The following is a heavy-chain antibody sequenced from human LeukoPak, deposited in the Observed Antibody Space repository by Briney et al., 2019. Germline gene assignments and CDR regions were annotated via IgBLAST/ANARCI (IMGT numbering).Heavy chain of an antibody. CDR2: INPNSGDT. Sequence: ASVKVSFTASGYTFTAYYLHWVRQAPGQGLEWMGWINPNSGDTNFAQKFQGRVTMTRDTSISTVYMELSRLRSDDTAVYYCARADWSMLVYWGQGTLVTVSS. CDR3: ARADWSMLVY. CDR1: GYTFTAYY. J-gene: IGHJ4*02. D-gene: IGHD1-1*01. V-gene: IGHV1-2*02.